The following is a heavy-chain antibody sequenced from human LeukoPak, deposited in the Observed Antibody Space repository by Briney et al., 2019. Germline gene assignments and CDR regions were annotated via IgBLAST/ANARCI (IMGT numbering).Heavy chain of an antibody. D-gene: IGHD1-26*01. CDR2: IKQDGSEK. V-gene: IGHV3-7*01. CDR1: GFTFSSYW. J-gene: IGHJ4*02. CDR3: ARWDSGSYYGIGN. Sequence: PGGSLRLSCAASGFTFSSYWMSWVRQAPGKGLEWVANIKQDGSEKYYVDSVKGRFTISRDNAKNSLYLQMNSLTAEDTAVYYCARWDSGSYYGIGNWGQGTLVTVSS.